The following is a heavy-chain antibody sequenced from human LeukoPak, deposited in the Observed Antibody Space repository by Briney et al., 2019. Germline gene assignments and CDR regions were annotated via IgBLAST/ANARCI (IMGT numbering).Heavy chain of an antibody. Sequence: GRSLRLSCAASGFTFSSYGMHWVRQAPGKGLEWVAVISYDGSNKYYADSVKGRLTISRDNSKNTLYLQMNSLRAEDTAVYYCAKGSGSIDIWGQGTMVTVSS. CDR2: ISYDGSNK. J-gene: IGHJ3*02. CDR1: GFTFSSYG. D-gene: IGHD3-10*01. V-gene: IGHV3-30*18. CDR3: AKGSGSIDI.